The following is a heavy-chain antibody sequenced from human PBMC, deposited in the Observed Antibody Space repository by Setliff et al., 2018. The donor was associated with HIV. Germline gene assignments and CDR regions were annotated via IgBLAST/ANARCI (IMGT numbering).Heavy chain of an antibody. CDR2: IYHSGNT. CDR1: GGSITSNTYF. D-gene: IGHD6-19*01. Sequence: PSETLSLTCSVSGGSITSNTYFWDWIRQAPGKGLEWIGSIYHSGNTYYNPSLKSRVSISVDTSKRQFSLKLTSVTAGDSALYYCARRRGQKATGWYDFDFWGQGALVTVSS. J-gene: IGHJ4*02. CDR3: ARRRGQKATGWYDFDF. V-gene: IGHV4-39*01.